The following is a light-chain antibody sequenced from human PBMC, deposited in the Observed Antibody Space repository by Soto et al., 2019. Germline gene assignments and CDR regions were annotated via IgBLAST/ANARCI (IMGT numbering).Light chain of an antibody. Sequence: EIVMTQSPATLSVSPGERATLSCRASQSVSSDLAWYQQRPGQAPRLLIYDASNRATGIPTRFSGSGSGTDFTLTISRLEPEDFAVYYCQHYVTSLTTFGQGTKVDIK. J-gene: IGKJ1*01. CDR1: QSVSSD. V-gene: IGKV3D-15*01. CDR3: QHYVTSLTT. CDR2: DAS.